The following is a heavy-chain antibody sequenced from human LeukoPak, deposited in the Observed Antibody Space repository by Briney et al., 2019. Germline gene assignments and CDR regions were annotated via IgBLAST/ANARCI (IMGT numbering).Heavy chain of an antibody. V-gene: IGHV4-34*01. CDR1: GGSFSGYY. CDR2: INHSGST. J-gene: IGHJ4*02. D-gene: IGHD1-26*01. Sequence: SETLSLTCAVYGGSFSGYYWSWIRQPPGKGLEWIGEINHSGSTNYNPSLKSRDTISVDTSKNQFSLKLSSVTAADTAVYYCARVRSGSYLVFYFDYWGQGTLVTVSS. CDR3: ARVRSGSYLVFYFDY.